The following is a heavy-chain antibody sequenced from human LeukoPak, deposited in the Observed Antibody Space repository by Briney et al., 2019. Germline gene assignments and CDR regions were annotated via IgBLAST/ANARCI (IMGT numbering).Heavy chain of an antibody. J-gene: IGHJ3*02. CDR3: AREGIVVADDAFDI. D-gene: IGHD6-19*01. CDR1: GFIFSSYE. V-gene: IGHV3-48*03. Sequence: GGSLRLSCAASGFIFSSYEMNWVRQAPGKGLEWVSYISSAGPSIFYADSVKGRFAISRDNAKNSLYLQMNSLRAEETAVYFCAREGIVVADDAFDIWGQGTMVTVSS. CDR2: ISSAGPSI.